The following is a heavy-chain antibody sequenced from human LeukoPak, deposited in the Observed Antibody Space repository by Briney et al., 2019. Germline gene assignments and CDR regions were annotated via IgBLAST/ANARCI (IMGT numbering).Heavy chain of an antibody. D-gene: IGHD3-10*01. V-gene: IGHV1-69*08. J-gene: IGHJ5*02. CDR2: ITPVIETA. CDR3: ARVNLRGSNYNWFDP. Sequence: ASVKVSCKTSGGTFLSHIFSWVRQAPGHGLEWIGKITPVIETAKYAQTFQGRVSIYTDKDTTTVYMDLSGLRPDDTADYYCARVNLRGSNYNWFDPWGQGTRVIVSS. CDR1: GGTFLSHI.